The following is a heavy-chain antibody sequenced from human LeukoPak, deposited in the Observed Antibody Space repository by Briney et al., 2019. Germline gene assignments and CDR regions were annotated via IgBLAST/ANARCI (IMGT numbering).Heavy chain of an antibody. CDR1: GVSINTHY. CDR3: AAGPWELDF. Sequence: SETLSLTCTVSGVSINTHYASWIQQAPGKGLEFIGFIYNGGNTNYNPSLKSRATISVDTSNNQFSLRLTSVTAADTAMYYCAAGPWELDFWGQGTLVTVSS. J-gene: IGHJ4*02. V-gene: IGHV4-4*09. CDR2: IYNGGNT. D-gene: IGHD1-26*01.